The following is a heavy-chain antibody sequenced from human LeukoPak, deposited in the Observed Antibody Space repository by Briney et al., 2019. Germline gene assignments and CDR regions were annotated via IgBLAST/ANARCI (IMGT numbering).Heavy chain of an antibody. V-gene: IGHV1-24*01. CDR1: GDTLTGLS. Sequence: ASVKVSWKVTGDTLTGLSMHWVRQAPGKGLEWKGGFDPEDGETTYPQRFQGRVTMNEDTSTDTAYMELSSLRSEDTAVYPCATRRRDQWLVPFDYWGQGTLVTVSS. J-gene: IGHJ4*02. CDR3: ATRRRDQWLVPFDY. D-gene: IGHD6-19*01. CDR2: FDPEDGET.